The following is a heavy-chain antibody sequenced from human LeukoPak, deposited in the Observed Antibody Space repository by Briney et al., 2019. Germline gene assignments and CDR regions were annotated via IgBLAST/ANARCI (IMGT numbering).Heavy chain of an antibody. CDR1: GFAFHNYA. CDR3: ARDGVRFLEWFSRRDNWFDP. Sequence: GRSLRLSCVGSGFAFHNYAMHWVRRPPGKGLEWVSAINWNSDTKAYADSVKGRFTISRDNSKNTLYLQMNSLRAEDTAVYYCARDGVRFLEWFSRRDNWFDPWGQGTLVTVSS. CDR2: INWNSDTK. D-gene: IGHD3-3*01. V-gene: IGHV3-9*01. J-gene: IGHJ5*02.